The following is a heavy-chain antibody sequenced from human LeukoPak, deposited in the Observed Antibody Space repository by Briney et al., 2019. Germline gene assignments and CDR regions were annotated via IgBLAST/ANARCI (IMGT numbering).Heavy chain of an antibody. Sequence: ASVKVSCKASGYSFADYYIHWVRQAPGQGLEWMGWIKPDSGGTRSAQKFQGRVTMTTDTSISTAYMELSSLRYDDTAVYYCAVQDGSGSYFGIPNWFDPWGQGTLVTVSS. J-gene: IGHJ5*02. D-gene: IGHD3-10*01. CDR3: AVQDGSGSYFGIPNWFDP. CDR2: IKPDSGGT. CDR1: GYSFADYY. V-gene: IGHV1-2*02.